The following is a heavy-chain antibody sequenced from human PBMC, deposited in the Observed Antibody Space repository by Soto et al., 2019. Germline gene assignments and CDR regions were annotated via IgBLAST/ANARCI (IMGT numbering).Heavy chain of an antibody. CDR1: GFSLSTGGVG. CDR3: AHSRCGGDCLRSYSSHYYYGMDV. D-gene: IGHD2-21*02. CDR2: IYWDDDK. V-gene: IGHV2-5*02. Sequence: QITLKESGPTLVKPTQTLTLTCTFSGFSLSTGGVGVGWIRQPPGKALEWLALIYWDDDKRYSPSLKSRLTVTQATSKTQVVLTMTNMDPVDTATYYCAHSRCGGDCLRSYSSHYYYGMDVWGQGTTVTVSS. J-gene: IGHJ6*02.